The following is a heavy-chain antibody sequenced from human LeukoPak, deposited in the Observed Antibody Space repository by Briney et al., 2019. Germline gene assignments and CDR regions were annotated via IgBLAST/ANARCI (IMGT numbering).Heavy chain of an antibody. CDR1: GFTVSNNG. V-gene: IGHV3-23*01. Sequence: GGSLRLSCVASGFTVSNNGLSWFRQAPGKRLEWVSDISGVGNTYYAESVKGRFTISRDNAKNSLFLQVSSLRAEDTAVYYCARDIKPYYYAMDVWGQGTTVTVSS. J-gene: IGHJ6*02. CDR3: ARDIKPYYYAMDV. CDR2: ISGVGNT. D-gene: IGHD3-10*01.